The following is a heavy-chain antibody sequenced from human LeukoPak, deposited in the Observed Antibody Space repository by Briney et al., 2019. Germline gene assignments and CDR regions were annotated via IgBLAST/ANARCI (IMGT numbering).Heavy chain of an antibody. CDR1: GFTFSSYG. CDR2: IWYDGSNK. Sequence: GGSLRLSCAASGFTFSSYGMHWVRQAPGKGLEWVAVIWYDGSNKYYADSVKGRFTISRDNSKNTLYLQMNSLRAEYTAVYYCAAYGTYYDFWSGSDYWGQGTLVTVSS. CDR3: AAYGTYYDFWSGSDY. D-gene: IGHD3-3*01. V-gene: IGHV3-33*01. J-gene: IGHJ4*02.